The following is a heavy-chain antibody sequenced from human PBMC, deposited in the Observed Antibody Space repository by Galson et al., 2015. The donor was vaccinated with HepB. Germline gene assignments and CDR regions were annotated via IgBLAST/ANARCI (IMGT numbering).Heavy chain of an antibody. CDR3: TRNYFERSGYSGH. CDR2: SRNKPHGYTS. V-gene: IGHV3-72*01. CDR1: GFTFSDYD. Sequence: SLRLSCAASGFTFSDYDMDWVRQAPGKGLEWVARSRNKPHGYTSEYAASVKGRFTISRDDVQHSLYLEMNSLKTEDTAVYYCTRNYFERSGYSGHWGQGALVTVSS. D-gene: IGHD3-22*01. J-gene: IGHJ4*02.